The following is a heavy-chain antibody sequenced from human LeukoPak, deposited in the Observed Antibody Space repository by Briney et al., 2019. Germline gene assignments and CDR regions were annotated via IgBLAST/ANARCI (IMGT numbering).Heavy chain of an antibody. Sequence: GGSLRLSCAASGFTFSSYAMNWVRQAPGKGLEWVSTISGGGGSTYYADSVKGRFTISRDNSKNTLYLQMNSLRAEDTAVYYCAKDIVVVTSGANAFDIWGQGTMVTVSS. CDR1: GFTFSSYA. D-gene: IGHD2-21*02. J-gene: IGHJ3*02. CDR3: AKDIVVVTSGANAFDI. CDR2: ISGGGGST. V-gene: IGHV3-23*01.